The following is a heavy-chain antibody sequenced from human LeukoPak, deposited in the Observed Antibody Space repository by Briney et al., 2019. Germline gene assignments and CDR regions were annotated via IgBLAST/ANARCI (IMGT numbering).Heavy chain of an antibody. J-gene: IGHJ3*01. D-gene: IGHD2-15*01. Sequence: GGSLRLSCSASGFPFNTYAIHWVRQAPGKVLEYVAGISSNGDNTDFADSAKGRFTISRDNSKSTLFLQMNSLRAEDTAVYFCTRDSALLGVAFDLWGQGTVVTVPS. V-gene: IGHV3-64D*06. CDR3: TRDSALLGVAFDL. CDR1: GFPFNTYA. CDR2: ISSNGDNT.